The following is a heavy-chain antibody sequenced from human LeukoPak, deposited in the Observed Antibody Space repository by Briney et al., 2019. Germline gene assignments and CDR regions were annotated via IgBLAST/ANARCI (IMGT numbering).Heavy chain of an antibody. CDR3: ARDRDYGDYNTQDLFVY. Sequence: ASVKVSCNASGYTFTNYGISWVRQAPGQGLEWMGWISAYNGNTNYAQKFQGRVTMTTDTSTSTAYMELRSLRSDDTAVYYCARDRDYGDYNTQDLFVYWGQGTLVTVSS. J-gene: IGHJ4*02. CDR2: ISAYNGNT. V-gene: IGHV1-18*01. D-gene: IGHD4-17*01. CDR1: GYTFTNYG.